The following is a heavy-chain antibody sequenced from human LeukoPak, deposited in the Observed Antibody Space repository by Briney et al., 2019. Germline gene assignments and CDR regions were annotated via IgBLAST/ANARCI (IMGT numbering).Heavy chain of an antibody. CDR2: ISPTGGAT. CDR1: GFSFSTYS. CDR3: AKAGPYYFDY. V-gene: IGHV3-23*01. J-gene: IGHJ4*02. Sequence: PGGSLRLSCVASGFSFSTYSMSWVRHALGKGLGWVSGISPTGGATYYADSVKGRFTISRDNSKNTLFLQMNSLRAEDTAVYYCAKAGPYYFDYWGQGTLVSVSS.